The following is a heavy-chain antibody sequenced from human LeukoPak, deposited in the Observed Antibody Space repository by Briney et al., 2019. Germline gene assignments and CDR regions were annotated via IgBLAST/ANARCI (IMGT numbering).Heavy chain of an antibody. J-gene: IGHJ3*02. Sequence: PGGSLRLSCAASGFTFSSYWMHWVRQVPGKGLVWVSRIKSDGSYYADSVKGRFTISRDSAKNTLYLQMNSLRVEDTAVYYCASSSGWFLDAFDIWGQGTMVTVSS. CDR2: IKSDGS. V-gene: IGHV3-74*01. CDR1: GFTFSSYW. CDR3: ASSSGWFLDAFDI. D-gene: IGHD6-19*01.